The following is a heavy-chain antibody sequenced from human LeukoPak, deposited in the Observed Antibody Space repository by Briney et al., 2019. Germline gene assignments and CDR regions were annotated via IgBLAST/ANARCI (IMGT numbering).Heavy chain of an antibody. V-gene: IGHV3-7*01. CDR1: GFTFSSYS. CDR3: ARDRYSSSWFYFDY. Sequence: GGSLRLSCTASGFTFSSYSMNWVRQAPGKGLEWVANIKQDGSEKYYVDSVKGRFTISRDNAKNSLYLQMNSLRAEDTAVYYCARDRYSSSWFYFDYWGQGTLVTVSS. D-gene: IGHD6-13*01. CDR2: IKQDGSEK. J-gene: IGHJ4*02.